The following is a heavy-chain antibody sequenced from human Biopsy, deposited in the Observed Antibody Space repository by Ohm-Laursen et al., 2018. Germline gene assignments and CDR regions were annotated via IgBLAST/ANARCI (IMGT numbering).Heavy chain of an antibody. Sequence: SLRLSCAASEFTFSVYAMNWVRQAPGKGLEWVSSIKNSENYTYYADSVKGRFIISRDNAKNSLYLQMNGLRVEDTAVYYCATDFGYCGNNVCSSDFYYGMDVWGQGTTVTVSS. V-gene: IGHV3-21*01. CDR3: ATDFGYCGNNVCSSDFYYGMDV. J-gene: IGHJ6*02. CDR1: EFTFSVYA. CDR2: IKNSENYT. D-gene: IGHD5/OR15-5a*01.